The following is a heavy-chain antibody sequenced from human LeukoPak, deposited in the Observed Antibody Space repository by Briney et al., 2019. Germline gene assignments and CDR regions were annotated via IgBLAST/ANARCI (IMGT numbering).Heavy chain of an antibody. J-gene: IGHJ6*03. Sequence: PGGSLRLSCAASGFTFSSYGMSWVRQAPGKELEWVSAISGSGGSTYYADSVKGRFTISRDNSKNTLYLQMNSLRAEDTAVYYCAKGGAGYSSSWSKYYYYYYYMDVWGKGTTVTISS. V-gene: IGHV3-23*01. CDR2: ISGSGGST. CDR3: AKGGAGYSSSWSKYYYYYYYMDV. D-gene: IGHD6-13*01. CDR1: GFTFSSYG.